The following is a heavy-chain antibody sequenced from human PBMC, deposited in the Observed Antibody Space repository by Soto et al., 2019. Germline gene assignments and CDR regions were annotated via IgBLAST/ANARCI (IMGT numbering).Heavy chain of an antibody. V-gene: IGHV4-31*03. J-gene: IGHJ5*02. CDR3: VRHYASGLFDP. CDR2: IYYSGSA. D-gene: IGHD3-16*01. CDR1: GGSISSRGHY. Sequence: SETLSLTCTVSGGSISSRGHYWTWIRQYPGNGLEWIGHIYYSGSASYNPSLKSRVTMSVDTSKNQFSLNLRSVTAADTAVYYCVRHYASGLFDPWGQGTMVTLSS.